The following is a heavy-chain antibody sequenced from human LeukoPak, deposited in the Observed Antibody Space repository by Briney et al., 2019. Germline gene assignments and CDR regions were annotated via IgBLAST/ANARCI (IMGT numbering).Heavy chain of an antibody. CDR3: ARFRRGVRGAVPYYYYMDV. Sequence: SETLSLTCTVSGYSISSGYYWGWIRQPPGKGLEWIGEINHSGSTNYNPSLKSRVTISVDTSKNQFSLKLSSVTAADTAVYYCARFRRGVRGAVPYYYYMDVWGKGTTVTISS. J-gene: IGHJ6*03. CDR1: GYSISSGYY. CDR2: INHSGST. V-gene: IGHV4-38-2*02. D-gene: IGHD3-10*01.